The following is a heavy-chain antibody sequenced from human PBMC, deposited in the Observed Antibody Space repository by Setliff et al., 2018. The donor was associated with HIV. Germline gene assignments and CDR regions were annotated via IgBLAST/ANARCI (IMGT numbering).Heavy chain of an antibody. J-gene: IGHJ3*02. CDR2: IYQSGSS. D-gene: IGHD3-9*01. CDR1: GYSISSGYY. Sequence: SETLSLTCAVSGYSISSGYYWGWIRQPPGKGLEWIGNIYQSGSSYSNPSLKNRVTISIDTSKNQFSLKLSSVTAADTAVYDCARRWGDILTGPDTFDIWGQGTMVTVAS. CDR3: ARRWGDILTGPDTFDI. V-gene: IGHV4-38-2*01.